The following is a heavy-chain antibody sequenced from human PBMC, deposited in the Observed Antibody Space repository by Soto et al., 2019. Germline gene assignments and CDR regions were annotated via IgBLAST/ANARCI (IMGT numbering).Heavy chain of an antibody. J-gene: IGHJ4*02. CDR2: IYYSGNT. Sequence: SETLSLTSTVSVGSIRSTSYYWGWIRQPPGKGLEWIGRIYYSGNTYYKPSLKSRVTMSVDTSKNQFSLRLSPVTAADTAVYYCTRYYYGSGSYFDYWGQGTLVTVSS. CDR1: VGSIRSTSYY. V-gene: IGHV4-39*01. D-gene: IGHD3-10*01. CDR3: TRYYYGSGSYFDY.